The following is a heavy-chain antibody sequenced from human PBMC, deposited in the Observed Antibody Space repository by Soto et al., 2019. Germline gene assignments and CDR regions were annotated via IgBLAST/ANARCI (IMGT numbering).Heavy chain of an antibody. CDR2: INHSGST. Sequence: SETLSLTCAVYGGSFSGYYWSWIRQPPGKGLEWIGEINHSGSTNYNPSLKSRVTISVDTSKNQFSLKLSSVTAADMAVYYCSSVGQLVGGVEHGDHYYYYMDVWGKGTTVTVSS. J-gene: IGHJ6*03. D-gene: IGHD6-6*01. CDR3: SSVGQLVGGVEHGDHYYYYMDV. CDR1: GGSFSGYY. V-gene: IGHV4-34*01.